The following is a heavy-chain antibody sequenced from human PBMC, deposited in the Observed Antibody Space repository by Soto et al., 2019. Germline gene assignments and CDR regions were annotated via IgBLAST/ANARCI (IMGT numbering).Heavy chain of an antibody. D-gene: IGHD3-10*01. Sequence: SVKVSCKASGGTFSSYAIGWVRQAPGQGLEWMGGIIPIFGTANYAQKFQGRVTITADESTSTAYMELSSLRSEDTAVYYCARGVVRGVKVPYYGMDVWGQGTTVTVAS. CDR2: IIPIFGTA. V-gene: IGHV1-69*13. CDR1: GGTFSSYA. J-gene: IGHJ6*02. CDR3: ARGVVRGVKVPYYGMDV.